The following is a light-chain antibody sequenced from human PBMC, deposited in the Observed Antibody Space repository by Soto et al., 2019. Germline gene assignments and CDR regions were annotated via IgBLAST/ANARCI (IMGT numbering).Light chain of an antibody. J-gene: IGKJ3*01. Sequence: DIQMTQSPSTLSASVGDRVTITCRASQSISSWLAWYQQKPGKAPKLLIYKASSLESGVPSRFSGSGSGIEFTLTISSLQPDDFATYYCQQYNSPFTFGPGTKVDIK. CDR2: KAS. CDR3: QQYNSPFT. CDR1: QSISSW. V-gene: IGKV1-5*03.